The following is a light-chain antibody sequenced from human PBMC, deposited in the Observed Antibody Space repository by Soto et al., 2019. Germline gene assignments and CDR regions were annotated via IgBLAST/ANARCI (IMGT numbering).Light chain of an antibody. V-gene: IGKV3-15*01. CDR3: QQYNDWPLT. CDR1: QSVSSN. J-gene: IGKJ1*01. Sequence: DIVMTQSPATLSVSPGERATLSCRASQSVSSNLAWYQQKPGQAPRLLIYGASTRATGIPARFSGSGSGTEFTLTISSLQSEDFAVYYCQQYNDWPLTFSQGTKVEIK. CDR2: GAS.